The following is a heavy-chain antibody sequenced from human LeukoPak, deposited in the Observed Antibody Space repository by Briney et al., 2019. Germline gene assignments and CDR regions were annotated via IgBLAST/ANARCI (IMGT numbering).Heavy chain of an antibody. Sequence: PSETLSLTCTVYGGSLGNYFWSWIRQPPGKGLEWIGEIKPGGITNHNPSLKSRVTISLDTSKNQLSLKLISATAADTAVYYCARQPSIYYDSSGYVDYWGQGTLVTVSS. CDR2: IKPGGIT. CDR3: ARQPSIYYDSSGYVDY. D-gene: IGHD3-22*01. V-gene: IGHV4-34*01. J-gene: IGHJ4*02. CDR1: GGSLGNYF.